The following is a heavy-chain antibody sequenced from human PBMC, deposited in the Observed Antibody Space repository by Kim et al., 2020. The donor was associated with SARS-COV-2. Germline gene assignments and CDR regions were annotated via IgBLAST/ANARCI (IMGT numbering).Heavy chain of an antibody. CDR1: GDTFSSYG. CDR3: ARVRATLSLAYGTDV. Sequence: SVKVSCKASGDTFSSYGINWVRQAPGQGLEWMGGIIAIIGNTYYAQKFQGRVTMTTDESTSTAYMELRSLRSEDTAVYYCARVRATLSLAYGTDVW. CDR2: IIAIIGNT. V-gene: IGHV1-69*05. J-gene: IGHJ6*01.